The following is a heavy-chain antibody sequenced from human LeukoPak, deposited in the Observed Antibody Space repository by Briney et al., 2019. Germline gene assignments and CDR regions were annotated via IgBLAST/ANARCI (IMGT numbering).Heavy chain of an antibody. CDR3: ARGSCGYGDCYRALNI. V-gene: IGHV3-13*01. D-gene: IGHD2-21*02. CDR1: GFAFSNYD. Sequence: GGTLRLSCAASGFAFSNYDMHWVRQATGEGLEWVSAIHTAGDTHYSGSAKGRFIISRENVKNSLYLQMNSLRAEDTAVYYCARGSCGYGDCYRALNIWGQGTIVTVSS. CDR2: IHTAGDT. J-gene: IGHJ3*02.